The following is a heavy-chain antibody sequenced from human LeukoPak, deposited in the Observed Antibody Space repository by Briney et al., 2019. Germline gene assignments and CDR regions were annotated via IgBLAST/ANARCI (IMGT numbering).Heavy chain of an antibody. J-gene: IGHJ4*02. D-gene: IGHD3-9*01. V-gene: IGHV1-2*02. CDR2: INPNSGGT. Sequence: ASVKVSCKASGYTFTSYEMQWVRQAPGQRLEWMGWINPNSGGTNYAQKFQGRVTMTRDTSISTAYMELSRLRSDDTAVYYCARGGRDLTLRYFDWSFDYWGQGTLVTVSS. CDR3: ARGGRDLTLRYFDWSFDY. CDR1: GYTFTSYE.